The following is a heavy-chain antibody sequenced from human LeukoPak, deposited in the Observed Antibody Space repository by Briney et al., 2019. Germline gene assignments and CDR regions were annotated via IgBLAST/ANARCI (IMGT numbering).Heavy chain of an antibody. CDR1: GGTFSSYA. Sequence: SVKVSCKACGGTFSSYAISWVRQAPGQGLEWMGRIIPIFGTANHAQKFQGRVTITTDESTSTAYMELSSLRSEDTAVYYCARDELRGPGAFDIWGQGTMVTVSS. J-gene: IGHJ3*02. D-gene: IGHD1-26*01. V-gene: IGHV1-69*05. CDR3: ARDELRGPGAFDI. CDR2: IIPIFGTA.